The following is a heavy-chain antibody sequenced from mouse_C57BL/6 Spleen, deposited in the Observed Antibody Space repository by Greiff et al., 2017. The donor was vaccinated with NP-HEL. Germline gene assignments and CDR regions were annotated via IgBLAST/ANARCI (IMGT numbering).Heavy chain of an antibody. D-gene: IGHD2-10*01. Sequence: QVQLQQSGAELVRPGTSVKVSCKASGYAFTNYLIEWVKQRPGQGLEWIGVINPGSGGTNYNEKFKGKATLTADKSSSTAYMQLSSLTSEDSAVYYCARKGAYYEGGALDYWGQGTTVTVSS. J-gene: IGHJ4*01. V-gene: IGHV1-54*01. CDR1: GYAFTNYL. CDR2: INPGSGGT. CDR3: ARKGAYYEGGALDY.